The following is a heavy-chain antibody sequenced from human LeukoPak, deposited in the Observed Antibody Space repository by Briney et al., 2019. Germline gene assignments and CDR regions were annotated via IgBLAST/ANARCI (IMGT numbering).Heavy chain of an antibody. V-gene: IGHV3-64D*09. CDR2: ISSNGGST. J-gene: IGHJ6*02. CDR1: GFTFSSYA. CDR3: VKLPGYCSSTSCFPYGMDV. D-gene: IGHD2-2*01. Sequence: GGSLRLSCAASGFTFSSYAMHWVRQAPGKGLEYVSAISSNGGSTYYADSVKGRFTISRDNSKNTLYLQMSSLRAEDTAVYYCVKLPGYCSSTSCFPYGMDVWGQGTTVTVSS.